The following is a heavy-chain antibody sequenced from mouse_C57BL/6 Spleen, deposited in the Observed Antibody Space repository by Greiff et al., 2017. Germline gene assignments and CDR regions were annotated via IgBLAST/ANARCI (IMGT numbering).Heavy chain of an antibody. CDR2: IHPNSGST. Sequence: QVQLQQPGAELVKPGASVKLSCKASGYTFTSYWMHWVKQRPGQGLEWIGMIHPNSGSTNYNEKFKSKATLTVDKSSSTAYLQLSSLTSEDSAVYYCARDDYGWFAYWGQGTLVTVSA. J-gene: IGHJ3*01. V-gene: IGHV1-64*01. CDR1: GYTFTSYW. CDR3: ARDDYGWFAY. D-gene: IGHD2-4*01.